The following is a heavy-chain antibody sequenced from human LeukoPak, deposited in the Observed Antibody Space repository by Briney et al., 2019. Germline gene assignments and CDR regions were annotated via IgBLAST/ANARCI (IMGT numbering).Heavy chain of an antibody. J-gene: IGHJ4*02. D-gene: IGHD3-10*01. V-gene: IGHV3-7*03. CDR3: AKEAASYYGSGSLDY. CDR2: IKQDGSEK. Sequence: AGGSLRLSCAASGFTFSSYAMSWVRQAPGKGLEWVANIKQDGSEKYYVDSVKGRFTISRDNAKNSLYLQMNSLRAEDTAVYYCAKEAASYYGSGSLDYWGQGTLVTVSS. CDR1: GFTFSSYA.